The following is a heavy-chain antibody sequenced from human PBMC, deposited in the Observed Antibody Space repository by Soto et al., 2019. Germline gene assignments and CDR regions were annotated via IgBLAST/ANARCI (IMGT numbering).Heavy chain of an antibody. D-gene: IGHD3-10*01. V-gene: IGHV1-18*01. Sequence: ASVKVSCKASGYTFTSYCISWVRRAPGQGLEWMGWISAYNGNTNYAQNLQGRVTMTTDTSTSTAYMELRSLRSDDTAVYYCARVTSQFGELPTLWGQGTPVTVS. CDR3: ARVTSQFGELPTL. J-gene: IGHJ4*02. CDR2: ISAYNGNT. CDR1: GYTFTSYC.